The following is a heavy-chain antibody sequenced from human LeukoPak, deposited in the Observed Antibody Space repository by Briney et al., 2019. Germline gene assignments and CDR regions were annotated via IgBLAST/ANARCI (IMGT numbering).Heavy chain of an antibody. Sequence: ASVKVSCKASGYTFTGYYMHWVRQAHGQGPEWMGWINPNSGGTNYAQKFQGRVTMTRDTPLSTVYMELSRLRSDDTAVYYCTTQATTGWHFSWGQGTLVTVSS. CDR3: TTQATTGWHFS. D-gene: IGHD6-19*01. V-gene: IGHV1-2*02. CDR2: INPNSGGT. CDR1: GYTFTGYY. J-gene: IGHJ5*02.